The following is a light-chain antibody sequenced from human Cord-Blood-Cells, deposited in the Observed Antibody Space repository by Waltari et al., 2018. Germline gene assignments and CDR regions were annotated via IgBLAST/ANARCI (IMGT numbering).Light chain of an antibody. J-gene: IGLJ3*02. CDR3: SSYTSSSTWV. CDR2: DVS. Sequence: QSALTQPASVSGSPGQSTTISCPGPSSAVGGYNYVPWYQQHPGKAPKLMIYDVSKRPSGVSNRFSGSKSGNTASLTISGLQAEDEADYYCSSYTSSSTWVFGGGTKLTVL. CDR1: SSAVGGYNY. V-gene: IGLV2-14*01.